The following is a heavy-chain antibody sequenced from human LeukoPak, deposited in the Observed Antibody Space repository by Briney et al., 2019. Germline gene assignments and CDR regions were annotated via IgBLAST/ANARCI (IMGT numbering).Heavy chain of an antibody. V-gene: IGHV3-30*03. Sequence: GGSLRLSCAASGFTFSSYGMHWVRQAPGKGLEWVAVISYDGSNKYYADSVKGRFTISRDNSKNTLYLQMNSLRTEDTAVYFCARSWKLLQNFDSWGQGTPVTVSS. D-gene: IGHD1-26*01. CDR2: ISYDGSNK. CDR3: ARSWKLLQNFDS. J-gene: IGHJ4*02. CDR1: GFTFSSYG.